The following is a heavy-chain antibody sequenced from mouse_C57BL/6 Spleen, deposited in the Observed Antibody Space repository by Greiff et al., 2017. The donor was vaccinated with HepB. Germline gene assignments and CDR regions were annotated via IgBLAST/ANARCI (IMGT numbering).Heavy chain of an antibody. V-gene: IGHV1-50*01. CDR1: GYTFTSYW. CDR2: IDPSDSYT. Sequence: QVQLQQPGAELVKPGASVKLSCKASGYTFTSYWMQWVKQRPGQGLEWIGEIDPSDSYTNYNQKFKGKATLTVDTSSSTAYMQLSSLTSEDSAVYYCARRPTVVATDFDYWGQGTTLTVSS. J-gene: IGHJ2*01. CDR3: ARRPTVVATDFDY. D-gene: IGHD1-1*01.